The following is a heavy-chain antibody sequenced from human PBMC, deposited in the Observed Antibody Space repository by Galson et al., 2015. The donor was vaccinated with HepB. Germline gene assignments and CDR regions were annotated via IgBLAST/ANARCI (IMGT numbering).Heavy chain of an antibody. CDR3: ARVERVPYYYAMEV. CDR1: GFTVSGYW. Sequence: SLRLSCAASGFTVSGYWMSWVRQAPGKGLEWVANIKQDGSEKYYVDSVKGRFTISRDNAKNSVFLQMDSLRADDTAVYYCARVERVPYYYAMEVWGQGTAVTVSS. J-gene: IGHJ6*02. V-gene: IGHV3-7*03. CDR2: IKQDGSEK.